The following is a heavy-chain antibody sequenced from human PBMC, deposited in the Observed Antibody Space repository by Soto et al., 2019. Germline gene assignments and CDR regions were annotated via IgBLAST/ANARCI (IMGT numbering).Heavy chain of an antibody. CDR3: TRDASTDSSARGWFDP. CDR2: ISSNSAYI. D-gene: IGHD6-13*01. J-gene: IGHJ5*02. CDR1: GFTFRSFT. Sequence: GGSMRLSFAASGFTFRSFTMNWVRQAPGKGLEWVSTISSNSAYIYYTDALRGRFTISRDNAKNSLHLQMNSLRAEDTAVYYCTRDASTDSSARGWFDPWGPANLVTVSS. V-gene: IGHV3-21*01.